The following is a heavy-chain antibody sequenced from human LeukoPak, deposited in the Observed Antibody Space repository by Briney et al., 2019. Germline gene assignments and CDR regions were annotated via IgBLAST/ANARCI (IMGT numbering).Heavy chain of an antibody. J-gene: IGHJ4*02. CDR3: AGATWGSGYFDY. D-gene: IGHD7-27*01. V-gene: IGHV4-4*07. CDR1: GASISNYY. CDR2: LYTSGRI. Sequence: SETLSLTCTVSGASISNYYWSWIRQPAGKGLEWIGRLYTSGRINFNPSLKSLITMSVDTSKNQFSLRLSSVTAEDTAVYYCAGATWGSGYFDYWGQGTLVTVSS.